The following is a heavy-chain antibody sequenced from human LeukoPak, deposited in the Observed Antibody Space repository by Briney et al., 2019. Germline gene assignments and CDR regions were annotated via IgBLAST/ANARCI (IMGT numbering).Heavy chain of an antibody. V-gene: IGHV4-39*07. CDR3: ARKQSIDYVGYFDL. CDR1: GGSISSSSYY. D-gene: IGHD4-17*01. CDR2: IYYSGST. Sequence: SETLSLTCTVSGGSISSSSYYWGWIRQPPGKGLEWIGSIYYSGSTYYNPSLKSRVTISVDTSKNQFSLKLSSVTAADTAVYYCARKQSIDYVGYFDLWGRGTLVTVSS. J-gene: IGHJ2*01.